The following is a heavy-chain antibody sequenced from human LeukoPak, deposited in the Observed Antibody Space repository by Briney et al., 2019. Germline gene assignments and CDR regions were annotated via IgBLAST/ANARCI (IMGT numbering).Heavy chain of an antibody. CDR3: ARDKLVVPSNWFDP. J-gene: IGHJ5*02. Sequence: GRSLRLSCAASGFTFSSYGMHWVRQAPGKGLEWVANIKQDGSEKYYVDSVKGRFTISRDNAKNSLYLQMNSLRAEDTAVYYCARDKLVVPSNWFDPWGQGTLVTVSS. CDR1: GFTFSSYG. D-gene: IGHD2-8*02. CDR2: IKQDGSEK. V-gene: IGHV3-7*01.